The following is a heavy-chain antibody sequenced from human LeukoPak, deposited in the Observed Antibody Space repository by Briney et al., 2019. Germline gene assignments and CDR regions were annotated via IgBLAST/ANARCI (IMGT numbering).Heavy chain of an antibody. V-gene: IGHV3-74*01. CDR1: GFTFSSYW. CDR3: ARVGPTYYYDSSGYRDAFDI. CDR2: INSDGSST. Sequence: GGSLRLSCAASGFTFSSYWMHWVRQAPGKGLVWVSRINSDGSSTSYADSVKGRFTISRDNAKNTLYLQMNSLRAEDTAVYYCARVGPTYYYDSSGYRDAFDIWGQGTMVTVSS. J-gene: IGHJ3*02. D-gene: IGHD3-22*01.